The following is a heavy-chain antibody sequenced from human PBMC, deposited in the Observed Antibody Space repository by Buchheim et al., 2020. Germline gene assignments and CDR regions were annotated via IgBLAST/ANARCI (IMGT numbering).Heavy chain of an antibody. V-gene: IGHV4-31*03. CDR2: INYSGST. CDR3: ARCGYHDSSGYYHTFDY. D-gene: IGHD3-22*01. Sequence: QVQLQESGPGLVKPSQTLSLTCTVSGDSISSGGFFWSWIRQHPGKGLEWIGYINYSGSTYYNPSLKSRLTISVDTSQNQFSLKLSSVTAADTAVYYCARCGYHDSSGYYHTFDYLGQGT. J-gene: IGHJ4*02. CDR1: GDSISSGGFF.